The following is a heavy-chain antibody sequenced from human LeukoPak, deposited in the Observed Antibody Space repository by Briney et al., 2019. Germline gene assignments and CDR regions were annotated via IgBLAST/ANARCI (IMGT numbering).Heavy chain of an antibody. CDR2: ISSSGSTI. Sequence: GGSLRLSCAASGFTFSSYEMNWVRQAPGKGLEWVSYISSSGSTIYYADSVKGRFTISRDSAKNSLYLQMNGLRAEDTAVYYCARNPDYDFWSGYYTGPDYWGQGTLVTVSS. CDR3: ARNPDYDFWSGYYTGPDY. D-gene: IGHD3-3*01. J-gene: IGHJ4*02. V-gene: IGHV3-48*03. CDR1: GFTFSSYE.